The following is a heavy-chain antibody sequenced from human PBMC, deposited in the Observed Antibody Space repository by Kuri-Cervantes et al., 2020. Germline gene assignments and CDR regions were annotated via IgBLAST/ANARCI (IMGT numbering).Heavy chain of an antibody. CDR2: INPNSGGT. CDR3: ARVQIEVESTETGTTHYYYVMDI. CDR1: GYTFTGYY. J-gene: IGHJ6*02. Sequence: ASVKVSCKASGYTFTGYYMHWVRQAPGQGLEWMGWINPNSGGTNYAQKFQGRVTMTRDTSISTAYMELWGLRSDDTAVYYCARVQIEVESTETGTTHYYYVMDIWGQGTTVTVSS. V-gene: IGHV1-2*02. D-gene: IGHD1-1*01.